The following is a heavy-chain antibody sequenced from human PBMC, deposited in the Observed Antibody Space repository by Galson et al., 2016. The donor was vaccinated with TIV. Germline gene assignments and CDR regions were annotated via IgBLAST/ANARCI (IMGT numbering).Heavy chain of an antibody. CDR1: GFTFNTYA. V-gene: IGHV3-30-3*01. D-gene: IGHD4-17*01. CDR3: GRSLTSDYGDPLDY. Sequence: SLRLSCAASGFTFNTYAIHWVRQAPGKGLEWVAVISNDGNTKHYADSVKGRFTISRDNSKNTVFLQMNSLRYEDTVLYYCGRSLTSDYGDPLDYWGQGTLVTVSS. J-gene: IGHJ4*02. CDR2: ISNDGNTK.